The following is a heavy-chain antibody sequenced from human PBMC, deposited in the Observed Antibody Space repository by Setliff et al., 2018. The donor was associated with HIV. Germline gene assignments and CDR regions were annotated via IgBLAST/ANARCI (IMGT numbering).Heavy chain of an antibody. CDR3: ARETPNSGWYRKEGYYFDY. CDR1: GFTFTNYA. CDR2: ISGSGGNT. D-gene: IGHD6-19*01. J-gene: IGHJ4*02. V-gene: IGHV3-23*01. Sequence: PGGSLRLSCAVSGFTFTNYAMSWVRQAPGEGLQWVSTISGSGGNTNYADSVKGRFTVSRDNSKNTLYLQMNSLRPEDTALYYCARETPNSGWYRKEGYYFDYWGQGTLVTVS.